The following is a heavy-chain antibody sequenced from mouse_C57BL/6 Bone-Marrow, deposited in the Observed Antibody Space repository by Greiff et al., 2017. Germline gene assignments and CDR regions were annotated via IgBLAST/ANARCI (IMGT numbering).Heavy chain of an antibody. V-gene: IGHV1-61*01. CDR1: GYTFTSYW. CDR3: ARWDYGSSYRDWDV. CDR2: IDPSDSET. D-gene: IGHD1-1*01. Sequence: QVQLQQPGAELVRPGSSVKLSCKASGYTFTSYWMDWVKQRPGQGLEWIGNIDPSDSETHYNQKFKGKATLTVAKSSSTAYMQLSSLTSEDSAVDCCARWDYGSSYRDWDVWGTGTTVTVSS. J-gene: IGHJ1*03.